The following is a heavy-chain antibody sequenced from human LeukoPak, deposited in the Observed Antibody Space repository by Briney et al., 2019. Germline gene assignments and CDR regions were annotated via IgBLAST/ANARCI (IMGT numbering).Heavy chain of an antibody. V-gene: IGHV4-39*01. J-gene: IGHJ5*02. Sequence: SETLSLTCTVSGGSISSSSYYWGWIRQPPGKGLEWIGSIYYSGSTYCNPSLKSRDTISVDTSKNQFSLKLSSVTAADTAVYYCARSSNYGNNWFDPWGQGTLVTVSS. CDR2: IYYSGST. CDR1: GGSISSSSYY. D-gene: IGHD4-17*01. CDR3: ARSSNYGNNWFDP.